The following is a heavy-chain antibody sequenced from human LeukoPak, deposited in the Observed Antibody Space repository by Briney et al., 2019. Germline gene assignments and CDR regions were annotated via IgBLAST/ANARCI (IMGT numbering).Heavy chain of an antibody. Sequence: HSGGSLRLSCAASGFTFSSYAMHWVRQAPGKGLEWVAVISYDGSSKYYADSVKGRFTISRDNSKNTLYLQMDGLRTEDTAVYYCARDAVFGGSYGDYWGQGTLVTVSS. D-gene: IGHD1-26*01. CDR1: GFTFSSYA. CDR3: ARDAVFGGSYGDY. V-gene: IGHV3-30-3*01. CDR2: ISYDGSSK. J-gene: IGHJ4*02.